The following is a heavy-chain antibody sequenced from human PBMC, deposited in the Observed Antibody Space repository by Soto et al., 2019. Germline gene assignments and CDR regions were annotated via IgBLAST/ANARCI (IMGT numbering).Heavy chain of an antibody. Sequence: ASVKVSCKASGYTFTSYDINWVRQATGQGLEWMGWMNPNSGNTGYAQKFQGRVTMTRKTSISTAYMELRSLRSEDTAVYYCARGIAVAGYKWFDRLGQGTLVTVSS. CDR1: GYTFTSYD. D-gene: IGHD6-19*01. CDR2: MNPNSGNT. V-gene: IGHV1-8*01. CDR3: ARGIAVAGYKWFDR. J-gene: IGHJ5*02.